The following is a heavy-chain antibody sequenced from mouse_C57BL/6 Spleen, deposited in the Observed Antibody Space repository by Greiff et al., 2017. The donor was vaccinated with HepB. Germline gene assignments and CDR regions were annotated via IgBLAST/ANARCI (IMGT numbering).Heavy chain of an antibody. V-gene: IGHV1-26*01. CDR3: ARDYSNYGDY. CDR2: INPNNGGT. Sequence: EVQLQQSGPELVKPGASVKISCKASGYTFTDYYMNWVKQSHGKSLEWIGDINPNNGGTSYNQKFKGKATLTVDKSSSTAYMELRSLTSEDSAVYYCARDYSNYGDYWGQGTTLTVSS. J-gene: IGHJ2*01. CDR1: GYTFTDYY. D-gene: IGHD2-5*01.